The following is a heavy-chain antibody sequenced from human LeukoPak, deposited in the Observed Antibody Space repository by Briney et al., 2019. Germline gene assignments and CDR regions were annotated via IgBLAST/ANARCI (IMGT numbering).Heavy chain of an antibody. D-gene: IGHD6-6*01. CDR1: GGTFSSYA. V-gene: IGHV1-69*05. J-gene: IGHJ5*02. Sequence: GASVKLSCKASGGTFSSYAISWVRQAPGHQLEWRGGIIPIFGTANYAQKFQGRATITTDESTSPAYMELSSVRSEDTAVYYCARSRGDSSSSDLDWFDPWGEGTLVTVSS. CDR3: ARSRGDSSSSDLDWFDP. CDR2: IIPIFGTA.